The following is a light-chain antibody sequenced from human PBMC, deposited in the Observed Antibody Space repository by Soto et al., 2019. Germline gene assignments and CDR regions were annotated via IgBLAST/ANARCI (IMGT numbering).Light chain of an antibody. CDR3: QQYEIFPIT. CDR1: HDIRKY. J-gene: IGKJ5*01. Sequence: DIQMTQSPSSLSSSVLYIFTITCQASHDIRKYLNWYQQKPGKTPKFLIYDASNMETGVPSRFTGSGSGTDFTFTISSLQPEDIATYYCQQYEIFPITFGQGTDWRL. CDR2: DAS. V-gene: IGKV1-33*01.